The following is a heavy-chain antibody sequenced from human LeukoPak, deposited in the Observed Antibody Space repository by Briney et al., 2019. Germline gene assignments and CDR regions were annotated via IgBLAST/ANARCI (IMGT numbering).Heavy chain of an antibody. V-gene: IGHV3-20*04. CDR3: ARATASNWFDP. J-gene: IGHJ5*02. CDR1: GFTFDDYG. D-gene: IGHD2-21*01. Sequence: GSLRLSCAASGFTFDDYGMSWVRQAPGKGLEWVSGINWNGGSTGYADSVKGRFTISRDNAKNSLYLQMNSLRAEDTAVYCCARATASNWFDPWGQGTLVTVSS. CDR2: INWNGGST.